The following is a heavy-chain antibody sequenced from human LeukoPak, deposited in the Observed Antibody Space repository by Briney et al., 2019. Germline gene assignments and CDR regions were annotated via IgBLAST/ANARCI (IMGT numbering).Heavy chain of an antibody. Sequence: KASETLSLTCTVSGGSISSYYWSWIRQPPGKGLEWIGYIYYSGSTNYNPSLKSRVTISVDTSKNQFSLKLSSVTAADTAVYYCARSCSGGSCYYYYYYMDVWGKGTTVTVSS. V-gene: IGHV4-59*01. CDR1: GGSISSYY. D-gene: IGHD2-15*01. J-gene: IGHJ6*03. CDR2: IYYSGST. CDR3: ARSCSGGSCYYYYYYMDV.